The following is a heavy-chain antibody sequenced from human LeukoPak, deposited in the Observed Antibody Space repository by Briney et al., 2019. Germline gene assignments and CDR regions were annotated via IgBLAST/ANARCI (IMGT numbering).Heavy chain of an antibody. V-gene: IGHV1-2*02. J-gene: IGHJ4*02. CDR2: ISPKSGGR. Sequence: AASVKVSCKASGYTFTDYYMHWVRQAPGQGLEGMGWISPKSGGRSYAQRFQGRVTMTRDTSISTAYMELSRLRSDDTAVYYCATGERLVPAAMWFDYWGQGTLVTVSS. D-gene: IGHD2-2*01. CDR3: ATGERLVPAAMWFDY. CDR1: GYTFTDYY.